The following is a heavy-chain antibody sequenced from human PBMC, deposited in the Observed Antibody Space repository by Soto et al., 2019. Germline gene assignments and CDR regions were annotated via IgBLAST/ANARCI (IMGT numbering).Heavy chain of an antibody. J-gene: IGHJ6*02. CDR3: VHSRCGGDCLRSYSSHYYYGVDV. V-gene: IGHV2-5*02. D-gene: IGHD2-21*02. CDR2: IYWDDDR. Sequence: QITLKESGPTLVKPTQTLTLTCTFSGFSLSTGGMAVGWIRQPPGKALEWLALIYWDDDRRYRPSLKSRVTVTKDTSKNHVFLTLTNMDPVDTATYYCVHSRCGGDCLRSYSSHYYYGVDVWGQGTTVTVSS. CDR1: GFSLSTGGMA.